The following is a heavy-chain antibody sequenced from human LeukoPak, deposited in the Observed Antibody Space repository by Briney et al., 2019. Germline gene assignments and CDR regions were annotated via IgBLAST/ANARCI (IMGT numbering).Heavy chain of an antibody. CDR3: ARAAPYYYDSSGYSAFDS. CDR2: ISSTSSTI. CDR1: GLIFRSYS. Sequence: PGGSLRLSCAASGLIFRSYSMHWVRQAPGKGLEWVSYISSTSSTIYYADSVKGRFTISRDNAKNSLYLQMNSLRDEDTAVYYCARAAPYYYDSSGYSAFDSWGQGTMVTVSA. D-gene: IGHD3-22*01. J-gene: IGHJ3*02. V-gene: IGHV3-48*02.